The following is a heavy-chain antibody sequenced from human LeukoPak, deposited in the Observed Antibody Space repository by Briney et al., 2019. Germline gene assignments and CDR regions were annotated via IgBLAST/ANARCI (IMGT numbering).Heavy chain of an antibody. CDR1: GGSFGGYY. V-gene: IGHV4-34*01. J-gene: IGHJ4*02. D-gene: IGHD5-18*01. CDR3: ARESPLYSYGPFDY. Sequence: PSETLSLTCAVYGGSFGGYYWSWIRQPPGKGLEWIGEINHSGSTNYNPSLKSRVTISVDTSKNQFSLKLSSVTAADTAVYYCARESPLYSYGPFDYWGQGTLVTVSS. CDR2: INHSGST.